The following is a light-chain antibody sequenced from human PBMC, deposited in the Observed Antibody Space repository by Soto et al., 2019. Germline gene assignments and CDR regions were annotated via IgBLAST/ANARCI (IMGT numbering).Light chain of an antibody. CDR1: SSDVGGYHY. V-gene: IGLV2-14*01. CDR2: EVI. J-gene: IGLJ1*01. CDR3: SSYTSTSTYV. Sequence: SGLTHPACVSGSPGQSITISCTGTSSDVGGYHYVSWYQQHPGKAPKLMIYEVINRPSGVSNRFSASKSGNTASLTISGLQAEDEADYYCSSYTSTSTYVFGTGTKVTVL.